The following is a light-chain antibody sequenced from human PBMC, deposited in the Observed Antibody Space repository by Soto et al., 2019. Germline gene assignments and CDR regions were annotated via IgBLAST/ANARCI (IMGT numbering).Light chain of an antibody. CDR1: QSISTN. J-gene: IGKJ1*01. CDR3: QEYNNWPTWT. Sequence: EVVMTQSPATLSVSPGERATLSCRASQSISTNVAWYQQKPGQVSRLLIYEASSRAAGIPARFTGSGSGTEFILTISGLQSEDFAVYYCQEYNNWPTWTFGQGTKVEIK. CDR2: EAS. V-gene: IGKV3-15*01.